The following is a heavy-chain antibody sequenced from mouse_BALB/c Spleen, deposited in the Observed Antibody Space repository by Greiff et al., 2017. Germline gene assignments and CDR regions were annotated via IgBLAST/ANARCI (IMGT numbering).Heavy chain of an antibody. Sequence: EVQLVESGPELMKPGASVKISCKASGYSFTSYYMHWVKQSHGKSLEWIGYIDPFNGGTSYNQKFKGKATLTVDKSSSTAYMHLSSLTSEDSAVYYCARGVLGFAYWGQGTLVTVSA. CDR2: IDPFNGGT. CDR3: ARGVLGFAY. CDR1: GYSFTSYY. D-gene: IGHD2-14*01. V-gene: IGHV1S135*01. J-gene: IGHJ3*01.